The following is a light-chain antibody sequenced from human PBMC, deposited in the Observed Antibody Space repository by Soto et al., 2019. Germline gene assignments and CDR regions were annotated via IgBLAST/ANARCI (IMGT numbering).Light chain of an antibody. CDR3: ASYAGTDNWGV. J-gene: IGLJ1*01. CDR1: SSDVGGYNS. Sequence: QSALTQPPSASGSPGQSVTISCTGTSSDVGGYNSVSWFQQHPGKAPQLIISEVSKRPSGVPHRFSGSKSGNTASLTVSGLQAEDEADYYCASYAGTDNWGVFGTGTQLTVL. CDR2: EVS. V-gene: IGLV2-8*01.